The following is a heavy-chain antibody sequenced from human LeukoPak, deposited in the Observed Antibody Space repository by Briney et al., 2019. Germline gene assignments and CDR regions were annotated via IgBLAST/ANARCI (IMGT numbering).Heavy chain of an antibody. V-gene: IGHV4-59*08. D-gene: IGHD5-18*01. J-gene: IGHJ6*02. CDR1: GGSISSYY. CDR2: IYYSGST. CDR3: ARHVSGYGTSYYYSMDV. Sequence: SETLSLTCTVSGGSISSYYWSWIRQPPGKGLGWIGYIYYSGSTNYNPSLRGRATISVDTSKNQFYLKLSSVTAADTAVYYCARHVSGYGTSYYYSMDVWGQGTTVTVSS.